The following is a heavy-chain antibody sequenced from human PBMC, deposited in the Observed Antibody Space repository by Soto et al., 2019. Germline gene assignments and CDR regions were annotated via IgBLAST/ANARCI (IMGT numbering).Heavy chain of an antibody. D-gene: IGHD5-18*01. CDR1: GGSIRSGAYY. Sequence: SETLSLTCTVSGGSIRSGAYYWSWIRQPPGKGLAYIGSTYYNGTTNYDPSLKSRLTISIDTSKNQFSLKLGYVTAADTAVYYCARVLILGGYSYGLDYCGQGTLVTGSS. CDR2: TYYNGTT. CDR3: ARVLILGGYSYGLDY. J-gene: IGHJ4*02. V-gene: IGHV4-30-4*01.